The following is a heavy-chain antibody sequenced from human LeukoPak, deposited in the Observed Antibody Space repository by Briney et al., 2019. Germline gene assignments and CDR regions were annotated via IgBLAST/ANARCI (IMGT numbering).Heavy chain of an antibody. Sequence: GASVKVSCKASGYTFTSYGISWVRQAPGQGLEWMGWISAYYGNTNYAQKLQGRVTMTTDTSTSTAYMELRSLRSDDTAVYYCARDRGYSGYDIDYYGMDVWGKGTTVTVSS. V-gene: IGHV1-18*04. CDR3: ARDRGYSGYDIDYYGMDV. J-gene: IGHJ6*04. CDR2: ISAYYGNT. D-gene: IGHD5-12*01. CDR1: GYTFTSYG.